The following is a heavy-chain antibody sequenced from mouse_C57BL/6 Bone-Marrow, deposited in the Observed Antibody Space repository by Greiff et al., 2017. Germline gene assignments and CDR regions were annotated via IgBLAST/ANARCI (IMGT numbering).Heavy chain of an antibody. CDR1: GYTFTSYW. CDR2: INPSNGGT. V-gene: IGHV1-53*01. J-gene: IGHJ3*01. Sequence: QVQLQQPGTELVKPGASVKLSCKASGYTFTSYWMHWVKQRPGQGLEWIGNINPSNGGTNYNEKFKSKATLTVDKASSTSYLQLRSLPSEDSAVYYCARSYYGSSPFAYWGQGTLVTFSA. D-gene: IGHD1-1*01. CDR3: ARSYYGSSPFAY.